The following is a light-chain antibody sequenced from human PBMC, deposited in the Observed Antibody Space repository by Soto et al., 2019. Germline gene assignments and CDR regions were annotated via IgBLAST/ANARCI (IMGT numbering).Light chain of an antibody. J-gene: IGKJ1*01. Sequence: DIQMTQSPSSLSASVGDRVTITCRASQSISSYLNWYQQKPGKAPNLLIYTASSLESGVPSRFSGSGSGTDFTLTIASLQPEDFATYSCQQSYSRPRTFGQGTKVEIK. V-gene: IGKV1-39*01. CDR1: QSISSY. CDR2: TAS. CDR3: QQSYSRPRT.